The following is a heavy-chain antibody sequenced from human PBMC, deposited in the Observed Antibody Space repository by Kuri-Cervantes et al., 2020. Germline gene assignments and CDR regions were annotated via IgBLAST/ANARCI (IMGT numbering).Heavy chain of an antibody. J-gene: IGHJ4*02. D-gene: IGHD2-21*01. Sequence: GESLKISCAASGFTFSSYGMHWVRQAPGKGLEWVAVISYDGGNKYYADSVKGRFTTSRDNSKNTLYLQMNSLRAEDTAVYYCARMEIGMFDYWGQETLVTVSS. V-gene: IGHV3-30*03. CDR2: ISYDGGNK. CDR3: ARMEIGMFDY. CDR1: GFTFSSYG.